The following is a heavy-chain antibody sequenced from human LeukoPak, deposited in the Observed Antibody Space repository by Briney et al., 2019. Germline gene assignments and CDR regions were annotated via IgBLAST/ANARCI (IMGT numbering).Heavy chain of an antibody. Sequence: SETLSLTCAVYGGSFSGYYWSWIRQPPGKGLEWIGEINHSGSTNYNPSLKSRVTISVDTSKNQFSLKLSSVTAADTAVYYCARRIAVAAQGSYFQHWGQGTLVTVSS. CDR3: ARRIAVAAQGSYFQH. V-gene: IGHV4-34*01. CDR2: INHSGST. J-gene: IGHJ1*01. D-gene: IGHD6-19*01. CDR1: GGSFSGYY.